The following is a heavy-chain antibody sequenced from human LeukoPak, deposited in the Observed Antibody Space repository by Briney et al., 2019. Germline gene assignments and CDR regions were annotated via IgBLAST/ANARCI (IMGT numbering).Heavy chain of an antibody. J-gene: IGHJ4*02. V-gene: IGHV3-23*01. CDR2: ISGSGGST. Sequence: GSLRLSCAASGFTFSSYAMSWVRQAPGKGLEWVSAISGSGGSTYYADSVKGRFTISRDNSKNTLYLQMNSLRAEDTAVYYCARDLRSSSALDYWGQGTLVTVSS. D-gene: IGHD6-13*01. CDR3: ARDLRSSSALDY. CDR1: GFTFSSYA.